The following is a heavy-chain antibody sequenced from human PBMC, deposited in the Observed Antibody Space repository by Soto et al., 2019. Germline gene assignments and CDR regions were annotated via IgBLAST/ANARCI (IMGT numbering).Heavy chain of an antibody. CDR1: GFTVSSNY. J-gene: IGHJ4*02. V-gene: IGHV3-53*02. CDR3: ARYEAGPADDYAYFDY. D-gene: IGHD5-12*01. CDR2: IYSGGST. Sequence: EVQLVETGGGLIQPGGSLRLSCAASGFTVSSNYMSWVRQAPGKGLEWVSVIYSGGSTYYADSVKGRFTISRDNSKNTLYLQMNSLRAEDTAVYYCARYEAGPADDYAYFDYWGQGTLVTVSS.